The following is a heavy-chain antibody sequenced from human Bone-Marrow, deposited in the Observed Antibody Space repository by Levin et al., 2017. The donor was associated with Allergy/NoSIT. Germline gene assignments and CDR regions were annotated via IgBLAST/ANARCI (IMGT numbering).Heavy chain of an antibody. CDR1: GFIFSNYG. J-gene: IGHJ6*03. CDR3: TKTQGFYYYMDV. CDR2: ISEDGSNAGNTQ. Sequence: GESLKISCAASGFIFSNYGMHWVRQAPGEGLEWVAVISEDGSNAGNTQYYADSVKGRFTISRDNSKNTLYLQMTSLRAEDTAVYYCTKTQGFYYYMDVWGKGTTVTVSS. V-gene: IGHV3-30*18.